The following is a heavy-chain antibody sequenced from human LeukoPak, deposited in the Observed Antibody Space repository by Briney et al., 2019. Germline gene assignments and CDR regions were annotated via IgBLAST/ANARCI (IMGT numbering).Heavy chain of an antibody. CDR3: ASQLLTCDY. Sequence: GGSLRRSCAASGFTVSSNYMSWVRQAPGKGLEWVSVIYSGGSTYYADSVKGRFTISRDNSKNTLYLQMNSLRAEDTAVYYCASQLLTCDYWGQGTLVTVSS. CDR1: GFTVSSNY. V-gene: IGHV3-66*04. D-gene: IGHD3-10*01. CDR2: IYSGGST. J-gene: IGHJ4*02.